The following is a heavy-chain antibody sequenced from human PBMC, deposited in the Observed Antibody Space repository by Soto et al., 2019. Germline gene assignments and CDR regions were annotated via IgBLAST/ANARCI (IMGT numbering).Heavy chain of an antibody. CDR3: ARGGSRGTTLPGYYYMDV. Sequence: SETLSLTCTVSGGSISSYYWSWIRQPPGKGLEWIGYIYYSGSTNYNPSLKSRVTISVDTSKNQFSLKLSSVTAADTAVYYCARGGSRGTTLPGYYYMDVWGKGTTVTVSS. CDR1: GGSISSYY. D-gene: IGHD4-4*01. CDR2: IYYSGST. J-gene: IGHJ6*03. V-gene: IGHV4-59*01.